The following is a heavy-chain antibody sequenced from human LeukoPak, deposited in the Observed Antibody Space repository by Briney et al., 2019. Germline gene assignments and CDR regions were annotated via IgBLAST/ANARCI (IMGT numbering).Heavy chain of an antibody. D-gene: IGHD1-26*01. CDR3: AKFVNSENYSYWFAP. CDR1: GGSIMNYY. V-gene: IGHV4-4*09. CDR2: IYTSGST. J-gene: IGHJ5*02. Sequence: KPSETLSLTCTVSGGSIMNYYWSWIRQPPGKGLEWIGYIYTSGSTNYNPSLKSRVTMSVDTSKNQFTLKLSSVTAAGTAVYYCAKFVNSENYSYWFAPWGQGTLVTVSS.